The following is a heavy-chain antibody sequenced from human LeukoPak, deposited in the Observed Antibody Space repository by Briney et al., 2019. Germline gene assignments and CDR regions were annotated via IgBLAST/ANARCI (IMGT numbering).Heavy chain of an antibody. Sequence: SETLSLTCTVSGYPISSNYYWGWIRQPPGKGLEWIGSIDHSGDIYYNPSLKSRLTISRDTSKNHFSLKLSSVTAADTAVYYCARDPGRTKTWFFDLWGRGTLVTVSS. CDR3: ARDPGRTKTWFFDL. CDR1: GYPISSNYY. J-gene: IGHJ2*01. V-gene: IGHV4-38-2*02. D-gene: IGHD1-14*01. CDR2: IDHSGDI.